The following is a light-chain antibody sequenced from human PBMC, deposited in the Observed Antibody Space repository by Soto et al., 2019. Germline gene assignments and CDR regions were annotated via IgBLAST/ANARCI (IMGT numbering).Light chain of an antibody. CDR1: QSIGTW. V-gene: IGKV1-5*01. CDR2: DAS. Sequence: DIQMTQSPSTLSASVGDRVTITCRASQSIGTWLAWYQHKPGRAPKLLIYDASILQNGVPSRFSGSGYGTEFTLTISSLQPDDFATYYCQQYDIYPRTFGQGTKVDIK. J-gene: IGKJ1*01. CDR3: QQYDIYPRT.